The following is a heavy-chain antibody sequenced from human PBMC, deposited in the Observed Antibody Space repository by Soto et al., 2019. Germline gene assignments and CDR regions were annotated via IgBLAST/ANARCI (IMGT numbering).Heavy chain of an antibody. CDR3: ARTPTCGMDV. CDR1: GGTFSSYA. J-gene: IGHJ6*02. V-gene: IGHV1-69*13. Sequence: GASVKVSCKASGGTFSSYAISWVRQAPGQGLEWMGGIIPIFGTANYAQKFQGRVTITADESTSTAYMELSSLRSEDTAVYYCARTPTCGMDVWGQGTTVTVSS. CDR2: IIPIFGTA.